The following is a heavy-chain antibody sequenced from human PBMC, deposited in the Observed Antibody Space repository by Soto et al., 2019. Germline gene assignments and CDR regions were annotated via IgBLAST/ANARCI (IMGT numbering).Heavy chain of an antibody. Sequence: SETLSLTCTFSCGSIISYYWSWIRQPPGKGLEWIGYIYYSGSTNYNPSLKSRVTISVDTSKNQFSLKLSSVTAADTAVYYCARVLPLGYCSGGSCYPTASFDYWGQGTLVTVSS. CDR3: ARVLPLGYCSGGSCYPTASFDY. V-gene: IGHV4-59*01. J-gene: IGHJ4*02. CDR2: IYYSGST. CDR1: CGSIISYY. D-gene: IGHD2-15*01.